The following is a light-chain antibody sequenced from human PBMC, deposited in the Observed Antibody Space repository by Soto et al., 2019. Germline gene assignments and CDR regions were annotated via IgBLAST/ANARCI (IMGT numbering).Light chain of an antibody. V-gene: IGKV3-20*01. CDR1: QSISSNY. CDR2: GAS. Sequence: EIVLTQSPGTLSLSPGERATLSCRASQSISSNYLAWYQQKPGQAPRLLIYGASSRATGIPDRFSGSGSGTDFSLTISRLEPEDYAVYYCRQYCRSPIFTLGPGTTVDIK. CDR3: RQYCRSPIFT. J-gene: IGKJ3*01.